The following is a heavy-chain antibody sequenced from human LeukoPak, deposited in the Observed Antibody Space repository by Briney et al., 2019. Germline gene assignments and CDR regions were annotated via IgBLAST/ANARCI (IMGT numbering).Heavy chain of an antibody. CDR3: ARAKYDAAYYDILTGYYGLYYYGMDV. CDR2: IWYDGSNK. D-gene: IGHD3-9*01. J-gene: IGHJ6*02. Sequence: PGGSLRLSCAASGFTFSSYGMHWVRQAPGKGLEWVAVIWYDGSNKYYADSVKGRFTISRDNSKNTLYLQMNSLRAEDTAVYYCARAKYDAAYYDILTGYYGLYYYGMDVWGQGTTVTVSS. V-gene: IGHV3-33*01. CDR1: GFTFSSYG.